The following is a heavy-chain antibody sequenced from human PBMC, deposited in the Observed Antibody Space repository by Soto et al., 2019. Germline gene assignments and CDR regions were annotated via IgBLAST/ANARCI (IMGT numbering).Heavy chain of an antibody. J-gene: IGHJ6*02. Sequence: GESLKISCKGSGYSFTSYWISWVRQMPGKGLEWMGRIDPSDSYTNYSPSFQGHVTISADKSISTAYLQWSSLKASDTAMYYCARHLAAAGTQDYYYYYGMDVWGQGTTVNVSS. CDR3: ARHLAAAGTQDYYYYYGMDV. V-gene: IGHV5-10-1*01. CDR1: GYSFTSYW. CDR2: IDPSDSYT. D-gene: IGHD6-13*01.